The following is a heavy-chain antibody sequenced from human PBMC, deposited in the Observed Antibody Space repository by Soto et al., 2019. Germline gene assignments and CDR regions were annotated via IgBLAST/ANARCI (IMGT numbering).Heavy chain of an antibody. Sequence: EFQLVESGGGLVEPGESLRLSCAASGFTFSRYYMNWVRQAPGKGLEWVSSISTTSTYTHYADSLKGRFTISRDNAKKLLYLQMDRLRAADTAVYYCARDDGLSSTNVKAFDIWGQGTKVTVSS. J-gene: IGHJ3*02. CDR1: GFTFSRYY. V-gene: IGHV3-21*01. CDR3: ARDDGLSSTNVKAFDI. CDR2: ISTTSTYT. D-gene: IGHD2-2*01.